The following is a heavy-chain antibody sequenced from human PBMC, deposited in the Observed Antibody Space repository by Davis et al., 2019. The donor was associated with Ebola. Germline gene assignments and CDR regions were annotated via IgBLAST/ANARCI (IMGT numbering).Heavy chain of an antibody. CDR2: IYPGDSDI. CDR3: AKVDTGYYGSA. J-gene: IGHJ5*02. V-gene: IGHV5-51*01. CDR1: GYSFTTYW. D-gene: IGHD3-9*01. Sequence: GESLKISCKASGYSFTTYWIGWVRQMPGQGLEWVGIIYPGDSDIRYSPSFQGQVTISVDKSISTAYLQWNSLKASDTAMYYCAKVDTGYYGSAWGQGTLVTVSS.